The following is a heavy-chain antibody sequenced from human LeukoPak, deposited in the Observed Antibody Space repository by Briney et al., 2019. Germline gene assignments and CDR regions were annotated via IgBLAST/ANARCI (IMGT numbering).Heavy chain of an antibody. CDR2: IKYDEREK. D-gene: IGHD1-1*01. Sequence: GRSLRLSCAASGFTYSNFWLGWVRQPRGRGLEWVAGIKYDEREKHYVDSVRGRFTISRDNAKNSLYLQMNSLRGEDTAVYFCTRVTTNGYFEYWGQGTLVTVSS. V-gene: IGHV3-7*04. CDR1: GFTYSNFW. CDR3: TRVTTNGYFEY. J-gene: IGHJ4*02.